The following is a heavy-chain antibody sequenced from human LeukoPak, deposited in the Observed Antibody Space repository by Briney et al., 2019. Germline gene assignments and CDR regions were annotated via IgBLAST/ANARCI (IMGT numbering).Heavy chain of an antibody. Sequence: GGSLRLSCAASGFTFSSYRMSWVRQAPGKGLEWVGRIKSKTDGETTDYAAPVKGRFAVSRDDSKNTLFLQMNSLSTEDTAVYYCTTDRIVSTALKFDYWGQGTLVAVSS. J-gene: IGHJ4*02. CDR2: IKSKTDGETT. CDR1: GFTFSSYR. V-gene: IGHV3-15*01. CDR3: TTDRIVSTALKFDY. D-gene: IGHD5/OR15-5a*01.